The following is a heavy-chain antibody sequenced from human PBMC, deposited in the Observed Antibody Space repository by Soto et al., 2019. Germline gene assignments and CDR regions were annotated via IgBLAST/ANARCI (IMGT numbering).Heavy chain of an antibody. Sequence: SETLSLTCTVSGGSISSYYWSWIRQPPGKGLEWIGYIYYSGSTNYNPSLKSRVTISVDTSKNQFSLKLSSVTAADTAVYYCARPQSEYGDPYLSSDYAFDIWGQGTMVTVSS. J-gene: IGHJ3*02. V-gene: IGHV4-59*01. CDR1: GGSISSYY. CDR3: ARPQSEYGDPYLSSDYAFDI. CDR2: IYYSGST. D-gene: IGHD4-17*01.